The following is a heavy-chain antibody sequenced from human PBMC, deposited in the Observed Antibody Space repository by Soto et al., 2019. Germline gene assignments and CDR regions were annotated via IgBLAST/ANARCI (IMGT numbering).Heavy chain of an antibody. Sequence: QVQLVESGGGVVQPGGSLRLSCAASGFIFSHYGMHWVRQAPGKGLEWMAVISYAGSRGYYIDSVRGRFTISRDNSKNKWSLQMNILRSEDTASYYCASEPPHGPTGQFAYLYMDVCGKGTTGTVSS. V-gene: IGHV3-30*03. D-gene: IGHD3-16*01. CDR1: GFIFSHYG. J-gene: IGHJ6*04. CDR2: ISYAGSRG. CDR3: ASEPPHGPTGQFAYLYMDV.